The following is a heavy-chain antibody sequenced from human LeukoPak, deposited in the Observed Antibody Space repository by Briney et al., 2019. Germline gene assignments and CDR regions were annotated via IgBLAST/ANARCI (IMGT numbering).Heavy chain of an antibody. CDR3: ARKRGYTYGYDS. D-gene: IGHD5-18*01. J-gene: IGHJ4*02. Sequence: GGSLRLSCAASGFTFSDYFMTWIRQAPGKGLEWVSYISGSGTTIYYANSVKGRFTISRDNAKKSLYLQMNSLMAEDTAVYYCARKRGYTYGYDSWGQGTLVTVSS. CDR1: GFTFSDYF. V-gene: IGHV3-11*01. CDR2: ISGSGTTI.